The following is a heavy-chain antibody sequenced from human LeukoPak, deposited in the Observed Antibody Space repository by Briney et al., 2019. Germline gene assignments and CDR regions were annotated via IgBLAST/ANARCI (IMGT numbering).Heavy chain of an antibody. CDR2: MNPNSGNT. CDR1: GYTFTGYD. J-gene: IGHJ6*03. V-gene: IGHV1-8*02. D-gene: IGHD3-3*01. Sequence: ASVKVSCKASGYTFTGYDINWVRQATGQGLEWMGWMNPNSGNTGYAQKFQGRVTMTRNTSISTGYMELSRLRSEDTAVYYCARDWNTISYMDVWGKGTTVTVSS. CDR3: ARDWNTISYMDV.